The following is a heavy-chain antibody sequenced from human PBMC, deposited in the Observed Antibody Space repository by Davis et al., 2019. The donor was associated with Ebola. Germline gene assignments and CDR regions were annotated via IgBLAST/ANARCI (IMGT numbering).Heavy chain of an antibody. J-gene: IGHJ6*02. CDR2: INQDGSEK. D-gene: IGHD1-26*01. CDR1: GFTFSGHW. V-gene: IGHV3-7*03. Sequence: GESLKISCAASGFTFSGHWMTWVRQAPGKGLEWVANINQDGSEKNYVDSVKGRFTISRDNAKSSLYVYMNSLRGDDTAVYYCVRERGEWEFVAYKYYGMDVWGQGTTVTVSS. CDR3: VRERGEWEFVAYKYYGMDV.